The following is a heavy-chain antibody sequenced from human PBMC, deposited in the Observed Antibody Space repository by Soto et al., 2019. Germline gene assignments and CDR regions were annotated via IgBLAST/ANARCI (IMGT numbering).Heavy chain of an antibody. CDR1: GGSISSGGYY. CDR3: ARARTIFGVVIKPTIFDY. CDR2: IYYSGST. J-gene: IGHJ4*02. Sequence: PSETLSLTCTVSGGSISSGGYYWSWIRQHPGKGLEWIGYIYYSGSTYYNPSLKSRVTISVDTSKNQFSLKLSSVTAADTAVYYCARARTIFGVVIKPTIFDYWGQGTLVTVS. V-gene: IGHV4-31*03. D-gene: IGHD3-3*01.